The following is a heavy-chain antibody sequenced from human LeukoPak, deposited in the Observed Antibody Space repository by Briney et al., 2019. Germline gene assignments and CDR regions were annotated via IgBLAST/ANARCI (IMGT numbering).Heavy chain of an antibody. V-gene: IGHV3-30*18. D-gene: IGHD5-12*01. J-gene: IGHJ4*02. Sequence: GGSLRLSCAASGFTFSGYGMHWVRQAPGKGLEWVAVISYDGSNKYYADSVKGRFTISRDNSKNTLYLQMNSLRAEDTAVYYCAKDRRRGYSGPLDYWGQGTLVTVSS. CDR3: AKDRRRGYSGPLDY. CDR1: GFTFSGYG. CDR2: ISYDGSNK.